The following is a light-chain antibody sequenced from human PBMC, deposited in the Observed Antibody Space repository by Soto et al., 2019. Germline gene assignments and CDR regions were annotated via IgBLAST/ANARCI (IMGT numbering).Light chain of an antibody. V-gene: IGKV1-5*01. CDR3: QNYHSYSEA. CDR1: QTISTW. Sequence: DIQVAQAPPTLSASVGDIVTITWRASQTISTWIAWYQQKPGKAPKPLVHDASTLQSGVPSRFSGSGSGTEFTLTISTLQPDDLATYSCQNYHSYSEAFGQGTKVDIK. J-gene: IGKJ1*01. CDR2: DAS.